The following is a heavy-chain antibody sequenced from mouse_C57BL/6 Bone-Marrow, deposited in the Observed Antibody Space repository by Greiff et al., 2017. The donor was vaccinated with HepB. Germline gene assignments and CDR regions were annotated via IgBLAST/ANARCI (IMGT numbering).Heavy chain of an antibody. Sequence: QVQLKESGAELARPGASVKLSCKASGYTFTSYGISWVKQRTGQGLEWIGEIYPRSGNTYYNEKFKGKATLTADKSSSTAYMELRSLTSEDSAVYFCARDMHYGSSYGAYWGQGTLVTVSA. D-gene: IGHD1-1*01. CDR3: ARDMHYGSSYGAY. J-gene: IGHJ3*01. CDR2: IYPRSGNT. CDR1: GYTFTSYG. V-gene: IGHV1-81*01.